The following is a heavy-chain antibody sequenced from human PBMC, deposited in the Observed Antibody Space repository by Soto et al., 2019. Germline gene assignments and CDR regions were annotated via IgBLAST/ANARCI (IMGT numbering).Heavy chain of an antibody. D-gene: IGHD1-26*01. Sequence: QITLKESGPSLIKPTETLMLTCTFSGFSLSTSGVGVGWIRQPPGKALEWLALIYWDDDVRYSPSLNSRLTVTKDTSKNQVLLTMTNMDPVDTATYYCARSRYSNAWYHKATFDFWGQGTLVSVSS. V-gene: IGHV2-5*02. CDR2: IYWDDDV. CDR3: ARSRYSNAWYHKATFDF. J-gene: IGHJ4*02. CDR1: GFSLSTSGVG.